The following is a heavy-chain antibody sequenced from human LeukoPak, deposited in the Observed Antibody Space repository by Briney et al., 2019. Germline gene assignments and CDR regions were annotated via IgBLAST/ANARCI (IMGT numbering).Heavy chain of an antibody. CDR1: VFTFSAYW. CDR2: IKQDGSDK. CDR3: ARKTVVGSYFDY. J-gene: IGHJ4*02. V-gene: IGHV3-7*03. Sequence: VGSLRLSCAASVFTFSAYWMSWVRQAPGKGLEWVANIKQDGSDKYYVGSVKGRFTISRDNAKNSLYLQMNSLRAEDTAVYFCARKTVVGSYFDYWGQGTPVTVSS. D-gene: IGHD4-23*01.